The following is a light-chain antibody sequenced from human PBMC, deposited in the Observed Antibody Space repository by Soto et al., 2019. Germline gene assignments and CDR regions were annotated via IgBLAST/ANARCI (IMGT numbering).Light chain of an antibody. J-gene: IGKJ1*01. CDR3: HQYNSYPRT. CDR2: DAS. V-gene: IGKV1-5*01. CDR1: QSISSW. Sequence: DIQMTQSPSTLSASVGDRVTITCRASQSISSWLAWYQQRPGKAPKLLIYDASTLESGVPSRFSGSGSGTEFTLTLSSLPPDDFASYYCHQYNSYPRTFGQGTKVEIK.